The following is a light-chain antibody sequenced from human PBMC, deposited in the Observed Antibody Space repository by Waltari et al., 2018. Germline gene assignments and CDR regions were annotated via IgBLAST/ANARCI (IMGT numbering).Light chain of an antibody. CDR1: QTVLYSDNNKNY. J-gene: IGKJ1*01. V-gene: IGKV4-1*01. Sequence: DIVMTQSPDSLAVSLCDRATINGKSSQTVLYSDNNKNYLTWYQHKPEQPPKLLISWASIRESGVPDRVTGSGSGTDFTLTISSLQAEDVAVYYCQQHYTTPWTFGQGTKVEIK. CDR2: WAS. CDR3: QQHYTTPWT.